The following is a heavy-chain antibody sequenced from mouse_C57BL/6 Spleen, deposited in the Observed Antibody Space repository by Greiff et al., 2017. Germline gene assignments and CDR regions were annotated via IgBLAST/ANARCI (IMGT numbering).Heavy chain of an antibody. D-gene: IGHD4-1*01. CDR2: IRSKSNNYAT. CDR1: GFSFNTYA. Sequence: EVKVVESGGGLVQPKGSLKLSCAASGFSFNTYAMNWVRQAPGKGLEWVARIRSKSNNYATYYADSVKDRFTISRDDSESMLYLQMNNLKTEDTAMYYCVRQGAGTAYWGQGTLVTVSA. CDR3: VRQGAGTAY. V-gene: IGHV10-1*01. J-gene: IGHJ3*01.